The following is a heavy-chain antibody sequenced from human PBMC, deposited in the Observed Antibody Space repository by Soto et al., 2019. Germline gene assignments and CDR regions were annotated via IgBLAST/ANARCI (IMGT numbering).Heavy chain of an antibody. V-gene: IGHV1-69*13. J-gene: IGHJ6*02. CDR3: AGGVRFLESYYYGMDV. Sequence: SVKVSCKASGGTFSSYAISWVRQAPGQGLEWMGGIIPIFGTANYAQKFQGRVTITADESTSTACMELSSLRSEDTAVYYCAGGVRFLESYYYGMDVWGQGTTVTVSS. CDR1: GGTFSSYA. CDR2: IIPIFGTA. D-gene: IGHD3-3*01.